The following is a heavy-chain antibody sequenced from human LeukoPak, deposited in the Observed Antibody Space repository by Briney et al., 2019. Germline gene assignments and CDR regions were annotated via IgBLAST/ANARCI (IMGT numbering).Heavy chain of an antibody. Sequence: GGSLRLSCAASGFTFSSYWMSWVRQAPGKGLEWVAHINQDGSEKYYVDSVKGRFTISRDNAENSLYLQMNSLRVEDTAVYYCARDGPAAGLYFDYWGQGILVTVSS. CDR1: GFTFSSYW. D-gene: IGHD6-13*01. V-gene: IGHV3-7*03. CDR2: INQDGSEK. CDR3: ARDGPAAGLYFDY. J-gene: IGHJ4*02.